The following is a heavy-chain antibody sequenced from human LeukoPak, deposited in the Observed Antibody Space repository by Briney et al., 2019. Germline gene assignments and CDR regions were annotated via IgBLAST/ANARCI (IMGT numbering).Heavy chain of an antibody. CDR1: GFTVSSNY. CDR2: IYSGGST. V-gene: IGHV3-53*01. D-gene: IGHD3-3*01. Sequence: GGSLRLSCAASGFTVSSNYMSWVRQAPGKGLEWVSVIYSGGSTYYADSVKGRFTISRDNPKNTLYLQMNSLRAEDTAVYYCARGPLLRWGLGGRGMDVWGQGTTVTVSS. J-gene: IGHJ6*02. CDR3: ARGPLLRWGLGGRGMDV.